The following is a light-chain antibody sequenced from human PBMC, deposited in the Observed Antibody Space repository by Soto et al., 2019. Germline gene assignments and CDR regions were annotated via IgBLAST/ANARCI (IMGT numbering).Light chain of an antibody. CDR2: GAS. V-gene: IGKV3-15*01. CDR3: QQYNYWPVT. Sequence: EVVMTQFPATLSVSPGERATLSCRASESVSSNLAWYQQKPGQAPRLLIYGASTRATGIPARFSGSRSGTEFTLTISSLQSEDFAVYNCQQYNYWPVTFGQGTKVEIK. J-gene: IGKJ1*01. CDR1: ESVSSN.